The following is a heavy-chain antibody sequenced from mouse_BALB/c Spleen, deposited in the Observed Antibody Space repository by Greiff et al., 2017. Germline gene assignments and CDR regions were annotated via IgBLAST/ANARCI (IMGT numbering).Heavy chain of an antibody. Sequence: EVKLMESGGGLVQPGGSLKLSCAASGFTFSSYTMSWVRQTPEKRLEWVAYISNGGGSTYYPDTVKGRFTLSRDNAKNTLYLQMSSLKSEDTAMYCCARQRTPSSGLDYWGQGTTLTVSS. CDR1: GFTFSSYT. CDR2: ISNGGGST. J-gene: IGHJ2*01. D-gene: IGHD1-1*01. V-gene: IGHV5-12-2*01. CDR3: ARQRTPSSGLDY.